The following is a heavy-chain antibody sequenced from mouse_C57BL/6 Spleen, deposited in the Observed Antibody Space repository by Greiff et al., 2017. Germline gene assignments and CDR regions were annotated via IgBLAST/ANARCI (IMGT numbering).Heavy chain of an antibody. CDR1: GYAFTNYL. V-gene: IGHV1-54*01. Sequence: VKLMESGAELVRPGTSVKVSCKASGYAFTNYLIEWVKQRPGQGLEWIGVINPGSGGTNYNEKFKGKATLTADKSSSTAYMQLSSLTSEDSAVYFCARFLLLQYYFDYWGQGTTLTVSS. CDR2: INPGSGGT. CDR3: ARFLLLQYYFDY. J-gene: IGHJ2*01. D-gene: IGHD1-1*01.